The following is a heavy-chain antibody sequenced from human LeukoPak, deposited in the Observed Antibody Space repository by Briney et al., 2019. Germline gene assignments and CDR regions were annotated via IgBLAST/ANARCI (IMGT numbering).Heavy chain of an antibody. Sequence: GGSLRLSCAASAFTFSNFGMHWVRQTPGKGLEWVAFIRSDGNDKNSPDSVKGRFTITRDNSKNTLYLQMSSLRPENTAVYYCAKNDNTNSFDIWGQGTLVTVSS. V-gene: IGHV3-30*02. CDR2: IRSDGNDK. CDR3: AKNDNTNSFDI. J-gene: IGHJ3*02. CDR1: AFTFSNFG. D-gene: IGHD4-11*01.